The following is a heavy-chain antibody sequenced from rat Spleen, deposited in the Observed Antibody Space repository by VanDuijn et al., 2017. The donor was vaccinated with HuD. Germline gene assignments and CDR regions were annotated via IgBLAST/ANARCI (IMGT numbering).Heavy chain of an antibody. CDR3: VKDRGEYNNFFDY. D-gene: IGHD1-10*01. Sequence: EVQLVESGGGLVQPGRSLKLSCVASGFTFNNFWMTWIRQAPGKGLEWVASITNTGGSTYYPDSVKGRFTISRNNAKNTLFLQMDNLRSEDTATYYCVKDRGEYNNFFDYWGQGVMVTVSS. CDR1: GFTFNNFW. CDR2: ITNTGGST. J-gene: IGHJ2*01. V-gene: IGHV5-31*01.